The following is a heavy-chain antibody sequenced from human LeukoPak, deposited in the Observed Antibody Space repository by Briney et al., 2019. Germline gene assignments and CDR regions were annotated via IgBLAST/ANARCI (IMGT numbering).Heavy chain of an antibody. D-gene: IGHD2-2*01. CDR1: GYTFTGYY. J-gene: IGHJ4*02. V-gene: IGHV1-2*02. CDR2: INTNSGGT. CDR3: ASEYCSSTNCYDWYFDY. Sequence: ASVKVSCNASGYTFTGYYMHWVRQAPGQGLEWVGWINTNSGGTNYAQKFQGRVTMTRDTSISTAYMELSRLRSDDTAVYYCASEYCSSTNCYDWYFDYWGQGTLVTVSS.